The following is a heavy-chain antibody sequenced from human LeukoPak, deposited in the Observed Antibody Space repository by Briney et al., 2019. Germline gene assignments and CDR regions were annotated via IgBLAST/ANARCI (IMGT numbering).Heavy chain of an antibody. J-gene: IGHJ4*02. V-gene: IGHV1-69*13. CDR3: ASSHTYDILTEYYFDY. CDR1: GGTFSSYA. D-gene: IGHD3-9*01. CDR2: TIPIFGTA. Sequence: ASVKVSCKASGGTFSSYAISWVRQAPGQGLEWMGGTIPIFGTANYAQKFQGRVTITADESTSTAYMELSSLRSEDTAVYYCASSHTYDILTEYYFDYWGQGTLVTVSS.